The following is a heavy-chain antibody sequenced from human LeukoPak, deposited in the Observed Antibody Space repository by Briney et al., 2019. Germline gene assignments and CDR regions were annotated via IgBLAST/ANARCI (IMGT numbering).Heavy chain of an antibody. Sequence: ASVKVSCKASGYSFVLYGISWVRQAPGEGPEWMGWISGSTGDTNYAQKFQGRVTMTADTSSSTAYMELSRLRSDDTAVYYCARAFGGVVVPAHDWFDPWGQGTLVTVSS. J-gene: IGHJ5*02. CDR3: ARAFGGVVVPAHDWFDP. V-gene: IGHV1-18*01. CDR1: GYSFVLYG. D-gene: IGHD2-2*01. CDR2: ISGSTGDT.